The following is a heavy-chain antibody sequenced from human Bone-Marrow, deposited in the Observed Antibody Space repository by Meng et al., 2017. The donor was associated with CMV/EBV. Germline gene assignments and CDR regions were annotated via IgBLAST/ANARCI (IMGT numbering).Heavy chain of an antibody. CDR3: ARVVRGLNRYPYYYAMDV. V-gene: IGHV4-39*07. Sequence: SETLSLTCSVSGGSISMNGYYWAWIRQPPGKGLEWIGSIYYEGSTYYSPSLKSRATISVQTSKNQFSLKVFSVTAADTAVYYCARVVRGLNRYPYYYAMDVWGQGTSVTVSS. D-gene: IGHD3-16*02. CDR1: GGSISMNGYY. J-gene: IGHJ6*02. CDR2: IYYEGST.